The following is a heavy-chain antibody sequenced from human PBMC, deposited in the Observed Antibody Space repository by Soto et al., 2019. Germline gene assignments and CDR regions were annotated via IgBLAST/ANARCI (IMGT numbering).Heavy chain of an antibody. Sequence: GASVKVSCKASGYTFSNYGISWVRQAPGQGLEWMGWMSPKTANTGYAQKFQGRVTMTRSTSISTAYMELSSLTSEDTAVYYCTGGPPNWGFDSWGQGTPVTVSS. J-gene: IGHJ5*01. CDR2: MSPKTANT. V-gene: IGHV1-8*02. CDR1: GYTFSNYG. D-gene: IGHD7-27*01. CDR3: TGGPPNWGFDS.